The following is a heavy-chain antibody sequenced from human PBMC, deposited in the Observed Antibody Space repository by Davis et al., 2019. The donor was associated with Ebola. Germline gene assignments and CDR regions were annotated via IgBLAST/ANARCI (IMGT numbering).Heavy chain of an antibody. J-gene: IGHJ6*03. D-gene: IGHD2-2*01. Sequence: GESLKISCAASGFTFSDHYMDWVRQAPGKGLEWVGRSRNKVNSYTTEYAASVKGRFTISRDDSKNSLYLQMNSLKTEDTAVYYCAGGVVPVALNFYYYMDVWGKGTTVTVSS. V-gene: IGHV3-72*01. CDR2: SRNKVNSYTT. CDR1: GFTFSDHY. CDR3: AGGVVPVALNFYYYMDV.